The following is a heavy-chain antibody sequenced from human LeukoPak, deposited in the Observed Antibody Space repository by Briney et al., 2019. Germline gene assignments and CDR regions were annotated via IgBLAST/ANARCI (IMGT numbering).Heavy chain of an antibody. CDR2: ISAYNGNT. J-gene: IGHJ4*02. V-gene: IGHV1-18*01. CDR1: GYTFTSYG. D-gene: IGHD3-16*01. Sequence: ASVKVSCKASGYTFTSYGISWVRQAPGQGLEWMGWISAYNGNTNYAQKLQGRVTMTTDTSTSTAYMELRSLRSDDTAVYYCARDPPPTYDLYPFPHFDYWGQGTLVTVSS. CDR3: ARDPPPTYDLYPFPHFDY.